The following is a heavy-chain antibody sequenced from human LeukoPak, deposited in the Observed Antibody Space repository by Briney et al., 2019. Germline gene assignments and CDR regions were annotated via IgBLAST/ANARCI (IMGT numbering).Heavy chain of an antibody. D-gene: IGHD2-2*01. J-gene: IGHJ1*01. CDR2: IKQDGSEI. CDR1: GFTFGDYA. CDR3: ATSVVPAAA. V-gene: IGHV3-7*01. Sequence: PGGSLRLSCTASGFTFGDYARSWVRQAPGKGLEWVADIKQDGSEIYYVDSVKGGFIIFRENDKKSLFLQRNSLGVEATAVYYCATSVVPAAAWGQETLVSVSS.